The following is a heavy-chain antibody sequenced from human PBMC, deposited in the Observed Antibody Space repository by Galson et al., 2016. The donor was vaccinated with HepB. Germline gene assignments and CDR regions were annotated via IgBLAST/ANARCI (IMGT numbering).Heavy chain of an antibody. CDR2: IYNTGAT. CDR3: SRRRRRSPDYFYYYYMDV. CDR1: GGSISSSNYY. J-gene: IGHJ6*03. Sequence: SETLSLTCTVSGGSISSSNYYRDWIRQPPGKGLEWIGTIYNTGATNYNPSLKSRVTIYVDTSKNQFSLKLSSVTAADTAVYYCSRRRRRSPDYFYYYYMDVWGKGTTVTVSS. D-gene: IGHD3-10*01. V-gene: IGHV4-39*01.